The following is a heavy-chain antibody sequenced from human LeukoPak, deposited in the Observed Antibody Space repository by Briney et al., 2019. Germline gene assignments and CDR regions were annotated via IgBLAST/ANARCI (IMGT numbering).Heavy chain of an antibody. V-gene: IGHV3-11*04. Sequence: GGSLRLSCAASGFTFSDYYMSWIRQAPGKELEWVSYISSSGSTIYYADSVKGRFTISRDNAKNSLYLQMNSLRAEDTAVYYCARDRSMVVTAHYYYYMDVWGKRTTVTVSS. CDR3: ARDRSMVVTAHYYYYMDV. J-gene: IGHJ6*03. D-gene: IGHD2-21*02. CDR1: GFTFSDYY. CDR2: ISSSGSTI.